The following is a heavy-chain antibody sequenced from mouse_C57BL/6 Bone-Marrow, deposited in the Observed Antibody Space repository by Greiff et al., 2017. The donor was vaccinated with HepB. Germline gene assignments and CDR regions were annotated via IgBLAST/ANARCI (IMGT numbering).Heavy chain of an antibody. CDR2: ISSGGSYT. CDR1: GFTFSSYG. Sequence: DVQLVESGGDLVKPGGSLKLSCAASGFTFSSYGMSWVRQTPDKRLEWVATISSGGSYTYYPDSVKGRFTISRDNAKNTLYLQMSSLKSEDTAMYYCALPYYYAMDYWGQGTSVTVSS. V-gene: IGHV5-6*01. CDR3: ALPYYYAMDY. J-gene: IGHJ4*01.